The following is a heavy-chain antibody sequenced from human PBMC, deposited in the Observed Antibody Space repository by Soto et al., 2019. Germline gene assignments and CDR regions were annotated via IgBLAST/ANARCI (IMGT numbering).Heavy chain of an antibody. CDR3: XRAGGTTVTGLWXXXX. D-gene: IGHD4-17*01. CDR2: IWYDGTQK. J-gene: IGHJ1*01. V-gene: IGHV3-33*01. CDR1: GFTFNTYS. Sequence: QVQLEESGGGVVQPGRSLRLSCEASGFTFNTYSMHWVRQPPGKGLEWLAAIWYDGTQKYYADSVKGRFIISRDNSKKTLYLEMNSLRAEDTAXXXXXRAGGTTVTGLWXXXXWG.